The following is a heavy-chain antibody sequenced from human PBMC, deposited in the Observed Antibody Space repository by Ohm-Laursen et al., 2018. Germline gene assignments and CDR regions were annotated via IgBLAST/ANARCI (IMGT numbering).Heavy chain of an antibody. CDR2: IHTSGTT. J-gene: IGHJ4*02. CDR1: GGSISSYY. V-gene: IGHV4-4*07. CDR3: SGGGF. Sequence: SDTLSLTCAVSGGSISSYYWSWIRQPAGRGLEWIGRIHTSGTTNYNPSLQSRVTMSVDTSKNQFSLNLSSVTAADTAVYYCSGGGFWGQGTLATVPS.